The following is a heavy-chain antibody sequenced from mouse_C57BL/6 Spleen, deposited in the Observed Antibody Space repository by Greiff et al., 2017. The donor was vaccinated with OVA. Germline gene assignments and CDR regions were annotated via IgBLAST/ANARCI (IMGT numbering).Heavy chain of an antibody. CDR2: IDPEDGET. CDR3: ARGFITTVTLFDY. CDR1: GFNIKDYY. V-gene: IGHV14-2*01. Sequence: EVKLVESGAELVKPGASVKLSCTASGFNIKDYYMHWVKQRTEQGLEWIGRIDPEDGETKYAPKFQGKATITADTSSNTAYLQLSSLTSEDTAVYYCARGFITTVTLFDYWGQGTTLTVSS. D-gene: IGHD1-1*01. J-gene: IGHJ2*01.